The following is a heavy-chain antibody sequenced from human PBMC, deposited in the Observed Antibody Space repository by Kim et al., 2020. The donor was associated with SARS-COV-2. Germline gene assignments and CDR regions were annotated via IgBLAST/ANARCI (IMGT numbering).Heavy chain of an antibody. D-gene: IGHD3-10*01. V-gene: IGHV4-39*01. CDR1: GGSIATTYY. J-gene: IGHJ4*02. CDR3: ARIGLYGTGILVDY. Sequence: SETLSLTCTVSGGSIATTYYWGWIRQPPGKGLEWIGSLYYSGDIYYNPSLKSRVTISADTSRNQFSLKLSSVTAADRAVYYCARIGLYGTGILVDYWSQGTLVTVSS. CDR2: LYYSGDI.